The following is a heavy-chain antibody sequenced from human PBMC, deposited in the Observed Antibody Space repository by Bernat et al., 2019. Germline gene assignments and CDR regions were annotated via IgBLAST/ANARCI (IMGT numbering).Heavy chain of an antibody. J-gene: IGHJ6*02. V-gene: IGHV3-30*04. CDR3: AKDSSVGSSWYLHYYYYGMDV. Sequence: QVQLVESGGGVVQPGRSLRLSCAASGFPFSSYAMHWVRQTPGKGLEWVAVISYDGSNKYYADSVKGRFTISRDNSKNTLYLQMNSLRAEDTAVYYCAKDSSVGSSWYLHYYYYGMDVWGQGTTVTVSS. CDR1: GFPFSSYA. D-gene: IGHD6-13*01. CDR2: ISYDGSNK.